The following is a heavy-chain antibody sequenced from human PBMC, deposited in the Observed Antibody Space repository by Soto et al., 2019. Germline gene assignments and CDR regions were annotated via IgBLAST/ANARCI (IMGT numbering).Heavy chain of an antibody. CDR2: INHSGST. CDR1: GGSFSGYY. J-gene: IGHJ6*03. V-gene: IGHV4-34*01. CDR3: ARGRVRYYYYYMDV. Sequence: SETLSLTCAVYGGSFSGYYWSWIRQPPGKGLEWIGEINHSGSTNYNPSLKSRVTISVDTSKNQFSLKPSSVTAADTAVYYCARGRVRYYYYYMDVWGKGTTVTVSS.